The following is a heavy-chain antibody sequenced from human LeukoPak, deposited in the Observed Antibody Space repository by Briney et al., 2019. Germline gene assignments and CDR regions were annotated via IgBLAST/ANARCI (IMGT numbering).Heavy chain of an antibody. D-gene: IGHD3-16*01. CDR2: INSDGSST. J-gene: IGHJ3*02. Sequence: GGSLRLSCAASGFTFSSYWMHWVRQAPGKGLVWVSRINSDGSSTSYADSVKGRFTISRDNSKKTLFLQMNSLRAEDTAVYYCAKGKVNHDGALDIWGQGTVVTVSS. V-gene: IGHV3-74*01. CDR1: GFTFSSYW. CDR3: AKGKVNHDGALDI.